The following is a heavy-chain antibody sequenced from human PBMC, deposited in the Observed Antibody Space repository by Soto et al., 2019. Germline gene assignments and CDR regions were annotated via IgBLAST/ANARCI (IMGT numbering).Heavy chain of an antibody. CDR1: GFTFSNFA. D-gene: IGHD6-19*01. Sequence: EVQLLESGGDLVQPGGSLRLSCAASGFTFSNFAMSWVRQAPGRGLEWVSGISASGRDIHYADSVKDRFTVSRDNSKNTLYLQMNSLRAEDTAIYCCAKGKTSGWYYFDYWGQGALVTVSS. V-gene: IGHV3-23*01. CDR3: AKGKTSGWYYFDY. J-gene: IGHJ4*02. CDR2: ISASGRDI.